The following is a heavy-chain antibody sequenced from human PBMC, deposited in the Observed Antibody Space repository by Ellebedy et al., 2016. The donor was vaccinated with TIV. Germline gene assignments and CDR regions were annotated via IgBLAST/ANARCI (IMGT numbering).Heavy chain of an antibody. D-gene: IGHD3-22*01. Sequence: ASVKVSCKASGYTFTSYYIHWVRQATGQGLEWMGWMNPNSGDTGYAQKFQGRVTMTRNTSISTAYMELRSLRSDDTAVYYCARATHPYDSSTRGFDYWGQGTLVTVSS. CDR3: ARATHPYDSSTRGFDY. CDR1: GYTFTSYY. J-gene: IGHJ4*02. CDR2: MNPNSGDT. V-gene: IGHV1-8*02.